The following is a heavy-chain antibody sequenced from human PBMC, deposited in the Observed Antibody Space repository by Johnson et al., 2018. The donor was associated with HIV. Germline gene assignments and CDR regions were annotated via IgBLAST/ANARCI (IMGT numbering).Heavy chain of an antibody. V-gene: IGHV3-23*04. CDR3: AGGEQLVHLGAFDI. CDR1: GFTFSSYA. Sequence: VQLVESGGGVVQPGKSLKLSCAASGFTFSSYAMSWVRQAPGKGLEWVSAISGSGGSTYYADSVKGRFTISRDNSKNTLYLQMNSLRAEDTAVYYCAGGEQLVHLGAFDIWGQGTMVTVSS. J-gene: IGHJ3*02. D-gene: IGHD6-13*01. CDR2: ISGSGGST.